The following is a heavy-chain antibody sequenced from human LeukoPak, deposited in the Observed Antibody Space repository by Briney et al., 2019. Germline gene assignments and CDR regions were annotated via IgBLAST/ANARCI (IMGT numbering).Heavy chain of an antibody. CDR2: LYSDDTT. V-gene: IGHV3-53*05. D-gene: IGHD6-13*01. CDR1: GFTVSNSY. J-gene: IGHJ3*02. CDR3: ARVMGSSWLDLALDI. Sequence: GGSLRLSYAASGFTVSNSYVSWVRQAPGKGLEWVSGLYSDDTTYYRDSVKGRFTISRDNSKNTLDLQMNSLKIEDTAVYYCARVMGSSWLDLALDIWGQGTMVTVSP.